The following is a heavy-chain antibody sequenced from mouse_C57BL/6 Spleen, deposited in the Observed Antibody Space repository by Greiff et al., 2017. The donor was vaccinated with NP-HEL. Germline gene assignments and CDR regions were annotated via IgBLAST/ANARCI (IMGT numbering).Heavy chain of an antibody. Sequence: QVQLQQPGAELVKPGASVKLSCKASGYTFTSYWMQWVKQRPGQGLEWIGEIDPSDSYTNYNQKFKGKATLTVDTSSSTAYMQLSSLTSEDSAVYYCARRGSSYVGAMDYWGQGTSVTVSS. V-gene: IGHV1-50*01. D-gene: IGHD1-1*01. CDR2: IDPSDSYT. CDR3: ARRGSSYVGAMDY. J-gene: IGHJ4*01. CDR1: GYTFTSYW.